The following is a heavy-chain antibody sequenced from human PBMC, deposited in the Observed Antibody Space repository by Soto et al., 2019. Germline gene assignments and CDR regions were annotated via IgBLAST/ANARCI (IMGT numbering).Heavy chain of an antibody. J-gene: IGHJ4*02. D-gene: IGHD3-10*01. CDR3: ARGPSGDKFPY. CDR1: GGSISSGDYY. V-gene: IGHV4-30-4*01. Sequence: PSETLSLTCTVSGGSISSGDYYWSWIRQPPGKGLEWIGYIYYSGSTYYNPSLKSRVTISVDTSKNQFSLKLSSVTAADTAVYYGARGPSGDKFPYWGKGPLVPVSP. CDR2: IYYSGST.